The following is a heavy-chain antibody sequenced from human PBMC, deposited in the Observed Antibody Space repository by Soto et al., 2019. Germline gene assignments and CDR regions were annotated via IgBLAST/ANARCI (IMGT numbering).Heavy chain of an antibody. D-gene: IGHD2-2*01. J-gene: IGHJ4*02. Sequence: QEQLVQSESDVKKPGASVTVSCKASGYTFSDYYIHWVRQAPGQGLEWMGGIDPRNGGTKYAQKFHDRFSMTTDTSTSTASMELRRLISDDTAVFFCARVRYRNVIHAWGQGTLVTVSS. V-gene: IGHV1-2*02. CDR1: GYTFSDYY. CDR2: IDPRNGGT. CDR3: ARVRYRNVIHA.